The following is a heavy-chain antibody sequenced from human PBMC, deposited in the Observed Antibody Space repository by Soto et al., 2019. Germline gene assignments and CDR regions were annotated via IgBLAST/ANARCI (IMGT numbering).Heavy chain of an antibody. CDR3: ARAGLTTLELATIY. Sequence: ASVKVSCKASRYTFTDYYVHWVRQSPGQVLEWMGLINANSGVTRFPQKFQGRVIITRDTSISTVYMELSRLTSDDTAVYYCARAGLTTLELATIYGGQGTQVPVSS. D-gene: IGHD5-12*01. CDR2: INANSGVT. J-gene: IGHJ4*02. V-gene: IGHV1-2*02. CDR1: RYTFTDYY.